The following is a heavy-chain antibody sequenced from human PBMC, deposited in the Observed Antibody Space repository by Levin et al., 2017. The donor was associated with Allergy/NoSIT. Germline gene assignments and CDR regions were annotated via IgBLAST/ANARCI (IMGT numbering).Heavy chain of an antibody. CDR2: ISGSGGDI. V-gene: IGHV3-23*01. CDR3: AKGVERSWIRAGAFDY. Sequence: GGSLRLSCAASGFIFTGYAMTWVRQTPGRGLEWVAEISGSGGDIYYADSGKGRFTISKDKSKNTLYLQMNSLRVEETATYYCAKGVERSWIRAGAFDYWGQGTLVTVSS. D-gene: IGHD2-15*01. CDR1: GFIFTGYA. J-gene: IGHJ4*02.